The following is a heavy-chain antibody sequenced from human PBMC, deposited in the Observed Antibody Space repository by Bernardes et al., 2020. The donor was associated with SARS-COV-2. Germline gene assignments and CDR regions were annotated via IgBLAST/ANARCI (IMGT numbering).Heavy chain of an antibody. CDR1: GFTFRNYG. CDR3: ARDGSGTTLGMDV. D-gene: IGHD1-26*01. CDR2: IWHDGSNE. Sequence: GSLRLSCAASGFTFRNYGMHWVRQAPGKGLEWVAVIWHDGSNEDYAGSGKGRFTISRDNSKDTLYLQMNSLRVEDTAVYYCARDGSGTTLGMDVWGQGTTVTVSS. J-gene: IGHJ6*02. V-gene: IGHV3-33*01.